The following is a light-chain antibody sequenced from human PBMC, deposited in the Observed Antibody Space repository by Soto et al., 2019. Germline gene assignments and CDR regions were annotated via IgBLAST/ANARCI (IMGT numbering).Light chain of an antibody. CDR2: DVT. CDR1: SSVVGGYNY. CDR3: CSYAGSYIYV. J-gene: IGLJ1*01. Sequence: QSVLTQPRPVSGSPGQSVTISCTGTSSVVGGYNYVSWYQQHPDKAPKVMIYDVTKRPSGVPDRFSGSKSGNTASLTISGLQAEDVADYYCCSYAGSYIYVFGTGTKVTVL. V-gene: IGLV2-11*01.